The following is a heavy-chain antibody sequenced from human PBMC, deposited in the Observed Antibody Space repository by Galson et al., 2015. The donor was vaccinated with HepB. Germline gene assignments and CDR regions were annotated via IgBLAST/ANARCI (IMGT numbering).Heavy chain of an antibody. Sequence: SLRLSCAASGFTFSSYAMSWVRQAPGKGLEWVSAISGSGGSTYYADSVKGRFTISRDNSKNTLYLQMNSLRAEDTAVYYCAKVIGRAVAGTIDYWGQGTLVTVSS. V-gene: IGHV3-23*01. CDR2: ISGSGGST. D-gene: IGHD6-19*01. J-gene: IGHJ4*02. CDR3: AKVIGRAVAGTIDY. CDR1: GFTFSSYA.